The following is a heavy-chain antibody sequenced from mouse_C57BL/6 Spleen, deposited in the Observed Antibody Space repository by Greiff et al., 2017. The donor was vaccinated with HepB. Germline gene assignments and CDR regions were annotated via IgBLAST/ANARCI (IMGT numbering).Heavy chain of an antibody. J-gene: IGHJ3*01. V-gene: IGHV1-66*01. CDR1: GYSFTSYY. Sequence: QVQLQQSGPELVKPGASVKISCKASGYSFTSYYIHWVKQRPGQGLEWIGWIYPGSGNTKYNEKFKGKATLTADTSSSTAYMQLSSLTSEDSAVYYCARGGASGFAYWGQGTLVTVSA. CDR2: IYPGSGNT. CDR3: ARGGASGFAY.